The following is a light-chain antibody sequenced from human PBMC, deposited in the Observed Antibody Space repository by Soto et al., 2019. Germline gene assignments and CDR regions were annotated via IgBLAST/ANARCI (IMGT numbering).Light chain of an antibody. CDR1: QSISSY. Sequence: DIQMTQSPSSLSASVGDRVTITCRASQSISSYLNWYKQKPGKAPEVLIYTASSLQSGVPSRFSGRGSGTDFTLTIISFHPEDYATYYCQQSYITPWSFGQGTKVDIK. V-gene: IGKV1-39*01. J-gene: IGKJ1*01. CDR2: TAS. CDR3: QQSYITPWS.